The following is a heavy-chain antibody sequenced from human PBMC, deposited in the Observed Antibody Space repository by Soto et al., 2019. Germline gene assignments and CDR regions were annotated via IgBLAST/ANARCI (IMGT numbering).Heavy chain of an antibody. CDR1: GGSFSTYY. CDR3: ARQYEPDAFDI. D-gene: IGHD3-16*01. J-gene: IGHJ3*02. V-gene: IGHV4-34*01. Sequence: PSETLSLTCAIHGGSFSTYYWSWIRQPPGKGLEWIGEINHSGNTNYSPSLKSRVTISVDTSKNQFSLRLSSVTAADTAVYYCARQYEPDAFDIWRQGTMVTVSS. CDR2: INHSGNT.